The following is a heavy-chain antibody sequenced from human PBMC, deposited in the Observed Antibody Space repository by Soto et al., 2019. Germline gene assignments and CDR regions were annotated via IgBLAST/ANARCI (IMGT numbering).Heavy chain of an antibody. V-gene: IGHV1-8*01. D-gene: IGHD5-12*01. CDR1: GYTFTSYD. J-gene: IGHJ4*02. CDR3: ATAPPRYSGYDYFDY. CDR2: MNPNSGNT. Sequence: ASVKVSCKASGYTFTSYDINWVRQATGQGLEWMGWMNPNSGNTGYAQKFQGRVTMTEDTSTDTAYMELSSLRSEDTAVYYCATAPPRYSGYDYFDYWGQGTQVTVSS.